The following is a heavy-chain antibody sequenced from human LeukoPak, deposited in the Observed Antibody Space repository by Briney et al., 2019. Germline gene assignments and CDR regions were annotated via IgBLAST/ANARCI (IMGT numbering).Heavy chain of an antibody. Sequence: PGGSLRLSCAVSGFTVSSNYMSWVRQAPGKELEWVSVIYSGGSTYYADSVKGRFTISRDNSKNTLFLQMNSLRAEDTAVYYCAKDAHSGYSSGWPSDYWGQGTLVTVSS. CDR3: AKDAHSGYSSGWPSDY. CDR2: IYSGGST. J-gene: IGHJ4*02. CDR1: GFTVSSNY. D-gene: IGHD6-19*01. V-gene: IGHV3-53*01.